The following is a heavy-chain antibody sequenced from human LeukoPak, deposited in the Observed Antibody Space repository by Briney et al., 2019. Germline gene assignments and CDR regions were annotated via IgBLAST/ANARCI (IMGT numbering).Heavy chain of an antibody. CDR2: IYYSGST. V-gene: IGHV4-61*05. D-gene: IGHD3-22*01. Sequence: PSETLSLTCTVSGGSIRSSSYYWGWIRQPPGKGLEWMGYIYYSGSTNYNPSLKSRVTISVDTSKKRFSLKLNSVTAADTAVYYCARLWDSSGEHYWGQGTLVTVSS. J-gene: IGHJ4*02. CDR3: ARLWDSSGEHY. CDR1: GGSIRSSSYY.